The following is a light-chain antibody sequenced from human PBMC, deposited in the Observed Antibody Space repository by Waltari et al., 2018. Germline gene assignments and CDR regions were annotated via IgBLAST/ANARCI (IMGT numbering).Light chain of an antibody. CDR3: SSYAGSNKYVL. J-gene: IGLJ2*01. V-gene: IGLV2-8*01. CDR2: EVT. CDR1: SSDVGGYNS. Sequence: QSALTQPPSASGSPGQSVTISCTGTSSDVGGYNSVSWYQQHPGKAPNLMIYEVTKRPSGVPDRFSGSKSGNTASLTVSGLQAEDEAGYYCSSYAGSNKYVLFGGGTKLTVL.